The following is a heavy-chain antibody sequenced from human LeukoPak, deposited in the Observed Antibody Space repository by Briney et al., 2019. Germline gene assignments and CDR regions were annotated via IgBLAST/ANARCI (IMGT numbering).Heavy chain of an antibody. V-gene: IGHV3-7*01. CDR2: INKGANEK. CDR1: RFIFSSYW. D-gene: IGHD3-10*01. Sequence: PGGSLRLSCAASRFIFSSYWMSWVRQAPGKGLEWVANINKGANEKYYVDSVKGRFTISRDNAKSSLYLQMNSLRAEDTAVYHCARDAISGGGHDYWGQGTLVTVSS. CDR3: ARDAISGGGHDY. J-gene: IGHJ4*02.